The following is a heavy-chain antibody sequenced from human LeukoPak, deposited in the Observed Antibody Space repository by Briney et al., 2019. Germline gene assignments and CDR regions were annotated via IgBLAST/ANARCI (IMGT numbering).Heavy chain of an antibody. CDR1: RGTFSSYA. V-gene: IGHV1-69*13. CDR3: AREGAMVRGVTPDY. D-gene: IGHD3-10*01. J-gene: IGHJ4*02. CDR2: IIPIFGTA. Sequence: GASVKVSCKASRGTFSSYAISWVRQAPGQGLEWMGGIIPIFGTANYAQKFQGGVTLTADESTSTAYMELSSLRSEDTAVYYCAREGAMVRGVTPDYWGQGTLVTVSS.